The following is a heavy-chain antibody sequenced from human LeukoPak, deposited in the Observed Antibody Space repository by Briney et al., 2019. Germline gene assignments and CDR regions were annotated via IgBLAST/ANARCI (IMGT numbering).Heavy chain of an antibody. Sequence: SETLSLTFTVSGASISSSDRYWGWIRQPPGKGLEWIGSIYYNGITYHNPSLKSRVTISVDTSKNQFSLKLSSVTAADTAVYYCARVREYCTNGVCYPSNWYFDLWGRGTLVTVSS. CDR1: GASISSSDRY. CDR2: IYYNGIT. J-gene: IGHJ2*01. D-gene: IGHD2-8*01. CDR3: ARVREYCTNGVCYPSNWYFDL. V-gene: IGHV4-39*07.